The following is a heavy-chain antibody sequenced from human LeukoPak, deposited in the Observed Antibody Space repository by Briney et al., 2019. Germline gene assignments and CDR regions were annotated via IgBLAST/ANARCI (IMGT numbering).Heavy chain of an antibody. J-gene: IGHJ5*02. Sequence: PSETLSLTCTVSGGSTSSGSYYWSWIRQPAGKGLEWIGRIYTSGGTNYNPSLKSRVTISVDTSKNQFSLKLSSVTAADTAVYYCARPRYGGYLTWGQGTLVTVSS. CDR2: IYTSGGT. CDR3: ARPRYGGYLT. CDR1: GGSTSSGSYY. D-gene: IGHD5-12*01. V-gene: IGHV4-61*02.